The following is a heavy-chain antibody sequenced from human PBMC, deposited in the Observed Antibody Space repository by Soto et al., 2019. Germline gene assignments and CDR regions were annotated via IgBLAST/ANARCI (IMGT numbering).Heavy chain of an antibody. J-gene: IGHJ4*02. CDR3: AKFEGGVSGPVDY. CDR2: ISGGGKNT. CDR1: GFTFSSCA. Sequence: LSCAASGFTFSSCAMGWVRQAPGKGLEWVSGISGGGKNTYYADSVKGRIAISRDNSKNTLYLQMNSLRVEDTALYYCAKFEGGVSGPVDYWGQGTLVTVSS. V-gene: IGHV3-23*01. D-gene: IGHD1-26*01.